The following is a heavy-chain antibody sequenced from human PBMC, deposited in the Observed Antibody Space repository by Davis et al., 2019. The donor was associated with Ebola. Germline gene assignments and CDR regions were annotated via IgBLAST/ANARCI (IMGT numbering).Heavy chain of an antibody. CDR3: ARDLGMGRRVDAFDI. CDR1: GFTFSGYA. D-gene: IGHD7-27*01. CDR2: ISYYASNK. Sequence: GESLKISCVASGFTFSGYAMHWVRQAPGKGLEWVALISYYASNKYYADSVEGRFTISRDNAKNTLYLQMNTLRAEDTAVYYCARDLGMGRRVDAFDIWGQGTMVTVSS. J-gene: IGHJ3*02. V-gene: IGHV3-30*04.